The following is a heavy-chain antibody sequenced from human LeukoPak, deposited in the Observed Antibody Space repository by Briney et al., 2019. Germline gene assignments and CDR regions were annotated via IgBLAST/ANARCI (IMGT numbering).Heavy chain of an antibody. CDR3: ARVLVYSAAEDY. CDR2: INPNSGGT. D-gene: IGHD6-13*01. J-gene: IGHJ4*02. Sequence: ASVKVSCKASGYTFTGYYMHWVRQAPGQGLEWMGWINPNSGGTNYAQKFQGRVTMTRDTSISTAYMELSRLRSDDTAVYYCARVLVYSAAEDYWGQGTLVTVSS. CDR1: GYTFTGYY. V-gene: IGHV1-2*02.